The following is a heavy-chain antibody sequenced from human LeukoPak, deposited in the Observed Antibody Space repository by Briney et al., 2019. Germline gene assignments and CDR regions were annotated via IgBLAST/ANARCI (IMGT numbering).Heavy chain of an antibody. CDR2: IYYSGST. J-gene: IGHJ4*02. V-gene: IGHV4-39*01. CDR3: ARGQFWSGYFDY. Sequence: PSETLSLTCTVSGVSISSSSYYWGWIRQPPGKGLEWIGSIYYSGSTYYNPSLKSRVTISVDTSKNQFSLKLSPVTAADTAVYYCARGQFWSGYFDYWGQGTLVTVSS. D-gene: IGHD3-3*02. CDR1: GVSISSSSYY.